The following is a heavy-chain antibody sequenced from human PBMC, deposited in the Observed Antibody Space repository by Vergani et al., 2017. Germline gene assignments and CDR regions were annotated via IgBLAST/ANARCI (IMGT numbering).Heavy chain of an antibody. CDR3: ARYLRLLYHLLYR. CDR1: GFTFNQYG. J-gene: IGHJ5*02. Sequence: QVQLVESGGGVVQPGRSLRLSCAASGFTFNQYGMHWVRQAPGKGLEWVAVTRNDGNNKQYADSVKGRFTISRDNSKSTMYLQMNSLRVEDTGVYYCARYLRLLYHLLYRWVQGTLVTVSS. V-gene: IGHV3-33*08. D-gene: IGHD5-12*01. CDR2: TRNDGNNK.